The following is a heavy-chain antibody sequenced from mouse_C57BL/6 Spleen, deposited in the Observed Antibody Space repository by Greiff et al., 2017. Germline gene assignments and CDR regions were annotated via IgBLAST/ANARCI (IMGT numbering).Heavy chain of an antibody. CDR3: ARYHYYGSGDAMDY. CDR2: IYPGDGDT. D-gene: IGHD1-1*01. CDR1: GYAFSSYW. Sequence: QVHVKQSGAELVKPGASVKISCKASGYAFSSYWMNWVKQRPGKGLEWIGQIYPGDGDTNYNGKFKGKATLTADKSSSTAYMQLSSLTSEDSAVYFCARYHYYGSGDAMDYWCQGTSVTVSS. J-gene: IGHJ4*01. V-gene: IGHV1-80*01.